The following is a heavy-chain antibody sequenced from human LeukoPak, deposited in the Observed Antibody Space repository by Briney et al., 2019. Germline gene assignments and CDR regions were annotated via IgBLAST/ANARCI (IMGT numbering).Heavy chain of an antibody. J-gene: IGHJ4*02. V-gene: IGHV3-30*02. CDR3: AKDTYSGGWYVFDY. D-gene: IGHD6-19*01. CDR2: IRYDGSNK. Sequence: GGSLRLSCAASGFIFSSYAMHWVRQAPGKGLEWVSFIRYDGSNKNYADSVKGRFTISRDNSKNTLYLEMNSLTAEDTAVYYCAKDTYSGGWYVFDYWGQGALVTVSS. CDR1: GFIFSSYA.